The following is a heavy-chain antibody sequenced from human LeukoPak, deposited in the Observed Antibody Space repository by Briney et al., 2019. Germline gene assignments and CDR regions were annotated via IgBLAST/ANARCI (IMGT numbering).Heavy chain of an antibody. D-gene: IGHD3-3*01. CDR1: GGSTSSSNFY. CDR3: ARLGAGPTYYDFWSGYSSFYFDH. Sequence: PSETLSLTCTVSGGSTSSSNFYWGWIRQPPGMGLEWIGGIHYSGNTYYNPSLKSRVTISIDTSKNQFSLKLSSMTAADTAVYYCARLGAGPTYYDFWSGYSSFYFDHWGQGTLVTVSS. CDR2: IHYSGNT. J-gene: IGHJ4*02. V-gene: IGHV4-39*01.